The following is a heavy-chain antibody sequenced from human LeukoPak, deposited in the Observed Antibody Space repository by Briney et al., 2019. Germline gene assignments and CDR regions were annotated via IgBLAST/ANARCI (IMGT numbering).Heavy chain of an antibody. CDR3: AREGLLLRNWFDP. V-gene: IGHV3-7*01. CDR2: IKQDGSET. CDR1: GFTFSRYW. Sequence: PGGSLRLSCSASGFTFSRYWMNWVRQAPGKGLEWVASIKQDGSETYYVDSVKGRFTISRDNAKNSLYLQMNSLRAEDTAVYYCAREGLLLRNWFDPWGQGTLVTVSS. D-gene: IGHD3-22*01. J-gene: IGHJ5*02.